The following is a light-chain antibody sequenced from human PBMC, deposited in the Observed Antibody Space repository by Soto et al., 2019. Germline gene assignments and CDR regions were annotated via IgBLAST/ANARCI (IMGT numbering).Light chain of an antibody. CDR3: QKYNRYPWT. CDR1: QSISSW. J-gene: IGKJ1*01. V-gene: IGKV1-5*01. CDR2: DAS. Sequence: QMTQSPSTLSASSGDTVTITCRASQSISSWLAWYQQKPGKAPKLLIYDASSLESGVPSRLSGSGSGTELNLTISSLQPDDFATYYCQKYNRYPWTCGQGTKVDIK.